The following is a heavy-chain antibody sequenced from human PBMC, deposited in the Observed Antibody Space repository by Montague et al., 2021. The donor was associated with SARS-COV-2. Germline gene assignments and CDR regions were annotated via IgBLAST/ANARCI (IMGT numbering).Heavy chain of an antibody. CDR3: ARGSSRLTMTRQPRTRGFYLDL. J-gene: IGHJ4*02. V-gene: IGHV4-59*12. Sequence: SETLSLTCSVSGGSISSYYWSWIRQSPGKGLEWIGYIFHSGITDYNPSLKSRVTISVDKSTNQFSLKLASVTAADTAVYYCARGSSRLTMTRQPRTRGFYLDLWVQGTLIAVSS. D-gene: IGHD4/OR15-4a*01. CDR2: IFHSGIT. CDR1: GGSISSYY.